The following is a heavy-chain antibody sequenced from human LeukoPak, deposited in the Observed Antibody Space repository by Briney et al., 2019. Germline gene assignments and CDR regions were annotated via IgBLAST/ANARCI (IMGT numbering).Heavy chain of an antibody. J-gene: IGHJ6*02. V-gene: IGHV1-24*01. Sequence: ASVKVSCKVSGYTLTELPMHWVRQAPGKGLEWMGGFDPENDETVYAQKFQGRVTMTEDISTDTAYMELSSLRSEDTAVYYCATAPRAASVAVALPDYYYYGMDVWGRGTTVTVSS. CDR1: GYTLTELP. CDR3: ATAPRAASVAVALPDYYYYGMDV. CDR2: FDPENDET. D-gene: IGHD6-19*01.